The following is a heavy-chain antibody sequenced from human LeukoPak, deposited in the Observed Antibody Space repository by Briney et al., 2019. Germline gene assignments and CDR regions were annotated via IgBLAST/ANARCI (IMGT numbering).Heavy chain of an antibody. Sequence: SQTLSLTCAVSGGSISSGGYSWSWIRQPPGKGLEWIGHIYHRGSTYYNPPLKSRVTISVDRSKPQFPLKLSSVTAADTAVYYCARQRRSNYFDYWGQGTLVTVSS. CDR3: ARQRRSNYFDY. V-gene: IGHV4-30-2*01. D-gene: IGHD6-25*01. J-gene: IGHJ4*02. CDR2: IYHRGST. CDR1: GGSISSGGYS.